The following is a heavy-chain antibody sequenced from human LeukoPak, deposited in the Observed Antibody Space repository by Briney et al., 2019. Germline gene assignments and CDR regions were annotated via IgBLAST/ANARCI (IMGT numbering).Heavy chain of an antibody. J-gene: IGHJ3*02. CDR1: GFTFSHYE. Sequence: GGSVRLYCVASGFTFSHYEMYWLRQAPGRGLEWLTYMSSSGGTIYHADSVKGRFTVSRDNADNSMYLQMDSLRVEETAVYYCARDLVVVTAKGSFDIWGQGTMVTVSS. D-gene: IGHD2-21*02. CDR2: MSSSGGTI. V-gene: IGHV3-48*03. CDR3: ARDLVVVTAKGSFDI.